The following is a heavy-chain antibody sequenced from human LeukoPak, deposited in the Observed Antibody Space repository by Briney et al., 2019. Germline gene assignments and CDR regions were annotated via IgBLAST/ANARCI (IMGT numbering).Heavy chain of an antibody. CDR2: IYYSGST. CDR1: GGSISSYY. V-gene: IGHV4-59*12. CDR3: AREVGEATWD. J-gene: IGHJ4*02. Sequence: SETLSLTCTVSGGSISSYYWSWIRQPPGKGLEWIGYIYYSGSTNYNPSLKSRVTISVDTSKNQFSLKLSSMTAADTAVYYCAREVGEATWDWGQGTLVTVSS. D-gene: IGHD1-26*01.